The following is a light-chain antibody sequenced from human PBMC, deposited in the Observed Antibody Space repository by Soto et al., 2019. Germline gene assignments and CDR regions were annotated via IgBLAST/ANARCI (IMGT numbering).Light chain of an antibody. CDR3: QQYNNWPLS. CDR1: QSVNNN. J-gene: IGKJ4*02. V-gene: IGKV3-15*01. CDR2: GAS. Sequence: EIVMTQSPATLSVSPGERATLSCRASQSVNNNLAWYQQKHGQDPRLLISGASARATGITARFSGSGSGTESTLTITTLQSEGFAVDNCQQYNNWPLSVGGGTEVEIK.